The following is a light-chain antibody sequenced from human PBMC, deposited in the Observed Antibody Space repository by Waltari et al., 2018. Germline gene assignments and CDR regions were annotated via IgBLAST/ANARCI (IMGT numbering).Light chain of an antibody. V-gene: IGLV1-40*01. CDR1: RSNIGAGYD. CDR3: QSYDSSLV. CDR2: GNS. J-gene: IGLJ2*01. Sequence: QSVLTPPPSVSGAPGQRVTISCTGSRSNIGAGYDVHWYQQLPGTAPKLLIYGNSNRPSGVPDRFSGSKSGTSASLAITGLQAEDEADYYCQSYDSSLVFGGGTKLTVL.